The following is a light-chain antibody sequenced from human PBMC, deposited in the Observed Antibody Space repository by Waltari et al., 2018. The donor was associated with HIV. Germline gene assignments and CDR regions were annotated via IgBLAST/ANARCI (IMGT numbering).Light chain of an antibody. Sequence: QSALTQPPSVSGSPGQSVALSCPATSRNVVRYHLTSWDHQSPGTAPKLIIYEVTNPPSGVPDRFSGSKSGNTASLTISGLRPEDEADYYCSSFTTSGTWVFGGGTKLTVL. V-gene: IGLV2-18*02. J-gene: IGLJ3*02. CDR1: SRNVVRYHL. CDR3: SSFTTSGTWV. CDR2: EVT.